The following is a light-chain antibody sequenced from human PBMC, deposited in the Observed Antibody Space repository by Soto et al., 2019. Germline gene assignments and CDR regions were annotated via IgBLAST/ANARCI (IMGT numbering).Light chain of an antibody. Sequence: QSALTQPASVSGSPGQSITISCIGTNSDFGTHKFFSWYQQHTAKAPKLLIYEGTQRPSGVSSRFSGSKSGNTASLTISGLQAEDEADYYCCSYASSSSYVFGTGTKLTVL. CDR2: EGT. J-gene: IGLJ1*01. CDR1: NSDFGTHKF. V-gene: IGLV2-23*01. CDR3: CSYASSSSYV.